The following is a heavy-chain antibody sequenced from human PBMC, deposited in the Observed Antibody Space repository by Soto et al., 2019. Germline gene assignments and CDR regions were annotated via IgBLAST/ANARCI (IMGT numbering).Heavy chain of an antibody. CDR2: IIPILGIA. CDR3: ASCMVGDVGCLDP. J-gene: IGHJ5*02. CDR1: GGTFNSYT. Sequence: ASVKVSCKASGGTFNSYTISWVRQAPGQGLEWMGRIIPILGIANYAQKFQGRVTITADKSTSTAYMELSSLRSEDTAVYCCASCMVGDVGCLDPWGQGTLVPVSS. V-gene: IGHV1-69*02. D-gene: IGHD1-26*01.